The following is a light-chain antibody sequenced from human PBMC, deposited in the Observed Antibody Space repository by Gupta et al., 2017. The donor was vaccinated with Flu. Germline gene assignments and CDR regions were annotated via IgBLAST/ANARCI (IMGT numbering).Light chain of an antibody. CDR3: RQGEYPSWA. CDR1: QGLVYSDGNTY. V-gene: IGKV2-30*01. CDR2: QVS. J-gene: IGKJ1*01. Sequence: DVVMTQSPLSLPVPLGQPASISCRSSQGLVYSDGNTYLHWFQQRPGQSPRRLIYQVSYRDSGVPDRCSGSGSGNDFTLNSSRVEDEDVGIYFCRQGEYPSWAFGQGTKVEIK.